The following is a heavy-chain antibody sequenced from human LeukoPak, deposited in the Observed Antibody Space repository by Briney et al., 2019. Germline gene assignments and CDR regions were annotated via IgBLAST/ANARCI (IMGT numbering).Heavy chain of an antibody. CDR3: AKGDGYCGGDCYPAPDAFDI. V-gene: IGHV3-23*01. CDR1: GFAFSTYW. Sequence: GGSLRLSCAASGFAFSTYWMSWVRQAPGKGLEWVSAISGSGGSTYYADSVKGRFTISISRDNSKNTLYLQMNSLRAEDTAVYYCAKGDGYCGGDCYPAPDAFDIWGQGTMVTVSS. D-gene: IGHD2-21*02. CDR2: ISGSGGST. J-gene: IGHJ3*02.